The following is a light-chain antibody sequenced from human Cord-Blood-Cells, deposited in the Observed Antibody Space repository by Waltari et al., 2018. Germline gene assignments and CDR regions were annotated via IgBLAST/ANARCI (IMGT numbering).Light chain of an antibody. V-gene: IGKV3-20*01. CDR2: VAS. J-gene: IGKJ5*01. Sequence: EIVLTQSPGTLSLSPGERATLSCRASQSVSSSYLAWYQQKPGQAPRLLIYVASSRATGIPDRFSGSGSGTDFTLTISRLEPEDFAVYYRQQYGSSITFGQGTRLEIK. CDR1: QSVSSSY. CDR3: QQYGSSIT.